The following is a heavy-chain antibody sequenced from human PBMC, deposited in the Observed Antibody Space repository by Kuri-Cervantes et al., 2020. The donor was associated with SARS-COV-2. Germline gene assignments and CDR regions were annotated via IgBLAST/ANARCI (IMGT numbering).Heavy chain of an antibody. CDR1: GFTFDDYA. V-gene: IGHV3-23*01. CDR3: AREADSSNWTIYYFDY. Sequence: GESLKISCAASGFTFDDYAMHWVRQAPGKRLQWVSAITGIGSSTYYADSVKGRFTISRDNSKNTLYLQMNNLRAEDTAVYYCAREADSSNWTIYYFDYWGQGTLVTVSS. D-gene: IGHD6-13*01. J-gene: IGHJ4*02. CDR2: ITGIGSST.